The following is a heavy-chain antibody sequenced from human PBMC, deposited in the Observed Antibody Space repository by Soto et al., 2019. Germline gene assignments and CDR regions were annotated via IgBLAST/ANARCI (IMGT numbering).Heavy chain of an antibody. CDR3: ARERVSNYGSGRDYYYCMDV. V-gene: IGHV1-69*01. J-gene: IGHJ6*02. D-gene: IGHD3-10*01. Sequence: QVQLVQSGAEVKKPGSSVKVSCKASGGTFSSYAISWVRQAPGQGLEWMGGIIPIFGTANYAQKFHGRVTITAVESTSPAYMELSSLRSEDTAVYYCARERVSNYGSGRDYYYCMDVWGQGTTVTVSS. CDR2: IIPIFGTA. CDR1: GGTFSSYA.